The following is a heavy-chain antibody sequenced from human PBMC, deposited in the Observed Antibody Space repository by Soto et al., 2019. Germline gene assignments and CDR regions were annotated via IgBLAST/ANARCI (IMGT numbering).Heavy chain of an antibody. CDR1: GFTFSSDG. V-gene: IGHV3-33*01. CDR3: ARWSYLDY. J-gene: IGHJ4*02. Sequence: PGGSLRLGCAASGFTFSSDGMHWVRQAPGKGRGWVAVIWYDGSNKYYADSVKGRFSISRDTSQSTLYLQMNSLRADDTAMYYCARWSYLDYWGQGTRVTVSS. CDR2: IWYDGSNK. D-gene: IGHD3-3*01.